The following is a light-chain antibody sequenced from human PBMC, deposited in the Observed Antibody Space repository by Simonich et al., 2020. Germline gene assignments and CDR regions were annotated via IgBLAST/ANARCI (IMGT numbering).Light chain of an antibody. J-gene: IGLJ3*02. CDR2: DDS. CDR3: QVWDSSSDHWV. Sequence: SYVLTQPPSVSVAPGKRARITCGGNNIGSKSVHWYKQKPGQAPVLVVYDDSDRPSGIPERFSGSNAVNTATLTISRVEAGDEADYYCQVWDSSSDHWVFGGGTKLTVL. V-gene: IGLV3-21*03. CDR1: NIGSKS.